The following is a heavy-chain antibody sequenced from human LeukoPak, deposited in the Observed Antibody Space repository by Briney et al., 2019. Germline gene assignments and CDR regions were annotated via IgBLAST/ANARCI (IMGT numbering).Heavy chain of an antibody. V-gene: IGHV1-18*01. Sequence: ASVKVSCKTSGFAFKGYGISWVRQAPGQGLEWMGWISPYNGNTNYAQRFEGRVTMTTDTSTTTAYMELKSLRSDDTAVYYCPRTGYLRSRHFDNWGQGTLVIVSS. CDR3: PRTGYLRSRHFDN. D-gene: IGHD6-13*01. J-gene: IGHJ4*02. CDR1: GFAFKGYG. CDR2: ISPYNGNT.